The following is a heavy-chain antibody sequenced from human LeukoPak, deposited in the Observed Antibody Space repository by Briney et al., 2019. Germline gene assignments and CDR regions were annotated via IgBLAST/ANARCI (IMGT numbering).Heavy chain of an antibody. CDR1: GVSIDRSSYY. CDR2: IYYSGNI. J-gene: IGHJ5*02. V-gene: IGHV4-39*01. Sequence: SETLSLTCIVSGVSIDRSSYYWGWIRRPPGKGLEWIGSIYYSGNIYYNSSLKSRIAISVDTTKNLLALNLSSVTAADTAVYYCARVRGPDGWFAPWGQGTLVTVSS. CDR3: ARVRGPDGWFAP.